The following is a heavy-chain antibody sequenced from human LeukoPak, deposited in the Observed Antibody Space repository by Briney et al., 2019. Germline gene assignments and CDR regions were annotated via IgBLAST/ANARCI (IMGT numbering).Heavy chain of an antibody. CDR1: GYTLTELS. Sequence: GASVKVSCKVSGYTLTELSMHWVRQTPGKGLEWMGGFDPEDGETIYAQKFQGRVTMTEDTSTDTAYMELSSLRSEDTAVYYCATWGGFEQQLVREWFDPWGQGTLVTVSS. CDR2: FDPEDGET. CDR3: ATWGGFEQQLVREWFDP. J-gene: IGHJ5*02. V-gene: IGHV1-24*01. D-gene: IGHD6-13*01.